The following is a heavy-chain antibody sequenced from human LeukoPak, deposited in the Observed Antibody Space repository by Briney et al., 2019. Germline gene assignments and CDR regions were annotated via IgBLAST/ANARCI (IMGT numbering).Heavy chain of an antibody. J-gene: IGHJ5*02. CDR1: GFTFRIYA. CDR2: ISGSGGST. CDR3: AKDHSGSYYPNWFDP. V-gene: IGHV3-23*01. Sequence: GGSLRLSCAGSGFTFRIYAMSWVRQAPGKGLEWVSAISGSGGSTYYADSVKGRFTISRDNSKNTLYLQMNSLRVEDTAVYYCAKDHSGSYYPNWFDPWGQGTLVTVSS. D-gene: IGHD1-26*01.